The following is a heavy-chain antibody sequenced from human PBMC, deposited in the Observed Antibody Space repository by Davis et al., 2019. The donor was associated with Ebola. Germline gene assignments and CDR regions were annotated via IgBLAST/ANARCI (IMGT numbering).Heavy chain of an antibody. CDR3: AKVTLESTGDY. Sequence: GGSLRLSCTTSGFAFGDHAMSWVCQAPGKGLAWVSVISYDGSNKYYADSVKGRFTISRDNSKSTVYLQMNSLRDDDTASYCCAKVTLESTGDYWGQGTRVTVSS. J-gene: IGHJ4*02. CDR2: ISYDGSNK. D-gene: IGHD3-3*01. CDR1: GFAFGDHA. V-gene: IGHV3-30*14.